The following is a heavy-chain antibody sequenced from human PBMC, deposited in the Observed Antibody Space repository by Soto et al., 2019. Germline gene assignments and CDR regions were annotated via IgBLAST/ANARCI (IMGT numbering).Heavy chain of an antibody. J-gene: IGHJ2*01. V-gene: IGHV3-21*01. CDR3: ARTAGSDWYFDL. Sequence: PGGSLRLSCAASGFTFSTYSMNWVRQAPGKGLEWASSISSSSSYIYYADSVKGRFTISRDNAKNSLYLQMNSLRAEDTAVYYCARTAGSDWYFDLWGRGTLVTVSS. CDR2: ISSSSSYI. D-gene: IGHD3-10*01. CDR1: GFTFSTYS.